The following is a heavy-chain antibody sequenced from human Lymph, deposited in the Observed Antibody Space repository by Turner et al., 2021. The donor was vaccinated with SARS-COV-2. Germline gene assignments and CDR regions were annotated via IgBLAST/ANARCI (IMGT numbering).Heavy chain of an antibody. D-gene: IGHD3-16*01. J-gene: IGHJ4*02. V-gene: IGHV3-64D*06. CDR2: ISTNALST. Sequence: EVLLVASGGCLVPPGGSLRLSCSASGFPFSNYAMHWIRQAPGKGLEYVSAISTNALSTYYADSVKGRFTISRDNSKHTLYLQMSSLRPEDTAVYYCVRDWGGGVYWGQGTLVTVSS. CDR1: GFPFSNYA. CDR3: VRDWGGGVY.